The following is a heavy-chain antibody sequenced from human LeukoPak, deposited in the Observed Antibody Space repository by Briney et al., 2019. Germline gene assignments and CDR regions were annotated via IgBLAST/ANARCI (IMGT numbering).Heavy chain of an antibody. D-gene: IGHD2-15*01. V-gene: IGHV3-33*01. CDR3: ARDPGRYCSGGSCSGPYYYYYYAMDV. J-gene: IGHJ6*02. CDR1: GFTFSSYG. Sequence: GGSLRLSCAASGFTFSSYGMHWVRQAPGKGLEWVAVIWYDGSNKYYADSVKGRFTISRDNSKNTLYLQMNSLRAEDTAVYYCARDPGRYCSGGSCSGPYYYYYYAMDVWGQGTTVTVSS. CDR2: IWYDGSNK.